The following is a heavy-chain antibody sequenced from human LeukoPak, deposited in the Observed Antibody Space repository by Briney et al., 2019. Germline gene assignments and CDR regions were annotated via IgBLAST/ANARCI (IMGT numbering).Heavy chain of an antibody. D-gene: IGHD4/OR15-4a*01. CDR1: GFTFSSYA. V-gene: IGHV3-23*01. CDR3: ARRAGAYSHPYDY. CDR2: ISGSAGST. Sequence: GGSLRLSCAASGFTFSSYAMSWVRQAPGKGLEWVSSISGSAGSTYYADSVKGRFTISRDNSKNTLYLQMNSLRAEDTAVYYCARRAGAYSHPYDYWGQGTLVTVSS. J-gene: IGHJ4*02.